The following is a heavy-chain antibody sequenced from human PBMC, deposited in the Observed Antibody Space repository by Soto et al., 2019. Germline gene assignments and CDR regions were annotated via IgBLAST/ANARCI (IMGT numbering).Heavy chain of an antibody. CDR3: AKALYSSTYARGLDV. CDR1: GFSFGSYS. CDR2: IGGDAVTT. V-gene: IGHV3-23*01. J-gene: IGHJ6*02. D-gene: IGHD6-19*01. Sequence: EVQLLESGGGLVQPRGSLRLSCAASGFSFGSYSMTWVRQAPGKGLEWVSVIGGDAVTTYYADSVKGRFTVSRDNFKNTVHLQINRLRAEDTAVYYCAKALYSSTYARGLDVWGQGTTVIVSS.